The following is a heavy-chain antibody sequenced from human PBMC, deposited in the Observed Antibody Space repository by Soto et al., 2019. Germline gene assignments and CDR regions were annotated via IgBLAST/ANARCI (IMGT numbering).Heavy chain of an antibody. V-gene: IGHV1-2*02. CDR1: GYTFTGYY. CDR3: ARVVVAATPAWFDP. Sequence: GASVKVSCKASGYTFTGYYMHCVRQAPGQGLEWMGWINPNSGGTNYAQKFQGRVTMTRDTSISTAYMELSRLRSDDTAVYYCARVVVAATPAWFDPWGQGTLVTSPQ. CDR2: INPNSGGT. J-gene: IGHJ5*02. D-gene: IGHD2-15*01.